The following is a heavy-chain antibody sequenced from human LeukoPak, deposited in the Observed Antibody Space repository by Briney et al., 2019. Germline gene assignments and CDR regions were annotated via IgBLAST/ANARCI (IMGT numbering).Heavy chain of an antibody. V-gene: IGHV3-23*01. CDR1: GFTFSSYA. CDR3: AKAFFWSGSLHHEYYFDY. CDR2: ICGSGGST. D-gene: IGHD3-3*01. Sequence: PGGSLRLSCAASGFTFSSYAMSWVRQAPGKGLEWVSTICGSGGSTYYADSVKGRFTISRDNTKIMLCLQMNSLRAEDTAVYYCAKAFFWSGSLHHEYYFDYWGQGTLVTVSS. J-gene: IGHJ4*02.